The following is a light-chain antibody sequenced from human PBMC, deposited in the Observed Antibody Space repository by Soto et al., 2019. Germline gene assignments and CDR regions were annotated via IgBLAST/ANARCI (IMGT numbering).Light chain of an antibody. J-gene: IGKJ4*01. CDR1: QSVSSN. CDR3: QQYNNWPIT. Sequence: EIVMTQSPATLSVSPGERATLSCRASQSVSSNLAWYQQKPGQAPRLLIYGASTRATGIPARFSGSGSGTEFTLTISCLQSEEFAVYYCQQYNNWPITFGGGTMVEIK. V-gene: IGKV3-15*01. CDR2: GAS.